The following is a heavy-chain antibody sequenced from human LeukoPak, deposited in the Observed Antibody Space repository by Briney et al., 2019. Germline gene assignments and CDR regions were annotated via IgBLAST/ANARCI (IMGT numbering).Heavy chain of an antibody. CDR1: GYTFTSYG. Sequence: ASVKVSCKASGYTFTSYGITWVRQAPGQGLEWMGWINTHNGDTNYAQKLQGRVTMTTDTSTSTAYMELRSLRSDDTAVYYCARDGYRLSGYFYYMDVWGKGTTVTVSS. D-gene: IGHD2-2*03. CDR2: INTHNGDT. J-gene: IGHJ6*03. V-gene: IGHV1-18*01. CDR3: ARDGYRLSGYFYYMDV.